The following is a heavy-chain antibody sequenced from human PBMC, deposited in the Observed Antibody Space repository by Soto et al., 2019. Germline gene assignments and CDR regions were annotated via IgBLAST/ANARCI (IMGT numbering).Heavy chain of an antibody. Sequence: QVQLLQSGPEVKKPGASVKVSCRAAGYTFKNSDINWVRQAPGQGLEWMGWMNPNSGNTGYARKFHVRVTMTRNTSIRTAYMELSSLTAEDTAVYYCARRMTWSLWCFDLWGSGTLVTVSS. CDR1: GYTFKNSD. D-gene: IGHD3-10*01. CDR3: ARRMTWSLWCFDL. J-gene: IGHJ2*01. CDR2: MNPNSGNT. V-gene: IGHV1-8*01.